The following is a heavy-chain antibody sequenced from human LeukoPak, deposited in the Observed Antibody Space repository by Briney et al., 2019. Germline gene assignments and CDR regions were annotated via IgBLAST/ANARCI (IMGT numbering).Heavy chain of an antibody. CDR2: IRQDGSDK. CDR1: GFTFSSYW. J-gene: IGHJ4*02. Sequence: GGSLRLSCAASGFTFSSYWMSWVRQAPGKGLEWVANIRQDGSDKYYVDSVKGRFTISRDNAKNSLYLQMNSLRAEDTAVYYCAREGSSGYYPYWGQGILVTVSS. D-gene: IGHD3-22*01. CDR3: AREGSSGYYPY. V-gene: IGHV3-7*01.